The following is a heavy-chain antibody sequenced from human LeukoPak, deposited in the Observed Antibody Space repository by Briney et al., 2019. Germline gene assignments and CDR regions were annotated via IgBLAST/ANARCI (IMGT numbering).Heavy chain of an antibody. V-gene: IGHV4-61*02. D-gene: IGHD3-22*01. Sequence: PSETLSLTCTVSRGSISSGSYYWSWIRQPAGKGLEWIGRIYTSGSTNYNPSLKSRVTISVDTSKNQFSLKLSSVTAADTAVYYCARGNTTYYYDSSGYSDYWGQGTLVAVSS. CDR2: IYTSGST. J-gene: IGHJ4*02. CDR3: ARGNTTYYYDSSGYSDY. CDR1: RGSISSGSYY.